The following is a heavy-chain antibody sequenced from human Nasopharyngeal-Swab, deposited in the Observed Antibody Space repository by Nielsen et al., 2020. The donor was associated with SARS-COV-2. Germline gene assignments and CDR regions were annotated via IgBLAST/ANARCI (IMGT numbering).Heavy chain of an antibody. D-gene: IGHD2/OR15-2a*01. V-gene: IGHV3-15*07. CDR1: GFTFNNAW. CDR2: IKSKTGGGTT. Sequence: GESLKISCAASGFTFNNAWLNWVRQAPGKGLELVGRIKSKTGGGTTDYAAPVKGRFTVSRDDSENTLYLQMNSLKTEDTAVYYCTTDCPSQYFYYYMDVWGKGTTVIVSS. J-gene: IGHJ6*03. CDR3: TTDCPSQYFYYYMDV.